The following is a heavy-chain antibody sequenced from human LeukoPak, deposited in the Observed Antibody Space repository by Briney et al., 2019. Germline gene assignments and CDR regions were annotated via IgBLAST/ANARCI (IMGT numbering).Heavy chain of an antibody. J-gene: IGHJ3*02. CDR1: RFTVSNNY. Sequence: GGSLTLSRAASRFTVSNNYMSWVRQAPGKGLEWVSAIYSGGSTFFADSVKGRFNISRDNSKNTLYLQMNSLRTEDTAVYYCASGLRGYGIWAQRKRLTVSS. CDR2: IYSGGST. D-gene: IGHD2-15*01. CDR3: ASGLRGYGI. V-gene: IGHV3-53*01.